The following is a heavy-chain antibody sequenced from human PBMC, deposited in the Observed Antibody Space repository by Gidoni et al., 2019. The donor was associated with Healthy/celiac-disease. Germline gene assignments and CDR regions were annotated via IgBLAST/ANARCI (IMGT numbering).Heavy chain of an antibody. CDR3: ASGSTTGEIGGGYYFDY. CDR1: GGTFSSYA. J-gene: IGHJ4*02. D-gene: IGHD7-27*01. CDR2: IIPIFGTA. V-gene: IGHV1-69*01. Sequence: QVQLVQSGAEVKKPGSSVTVSCKASGGTFSSYALSWVRPAPGQGLEWMGGIIPIFGTANYAQKFQGRVTITADESTSTAYMELSSLRSEDTAVYYCASGSTTGEIGGGYYFDYWGQGTLVTVSS.